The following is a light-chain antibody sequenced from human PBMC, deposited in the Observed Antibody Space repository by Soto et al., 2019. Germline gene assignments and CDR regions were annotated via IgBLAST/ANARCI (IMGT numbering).Light chain of an antibody. Sequence: EIVLTQSPGTLSLSPGERATLSCRASQSVSSSYLAWYQQKPGQAPRLLIYGASSRASGIPDRFSGSGSGTDFTLTINRLEPEDFALYYCQQFGSSPWTFGQGTKVDNK. V-gene: IGKV3-20*01. CDR2: GAS. CDR3: QQFGSSPWT. J-gene: IGKJ1*01. CDR1: QSVSSSY.